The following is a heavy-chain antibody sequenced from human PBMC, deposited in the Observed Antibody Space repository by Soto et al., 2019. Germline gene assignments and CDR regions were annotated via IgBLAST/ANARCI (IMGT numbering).Heavy chain of an antibody. CDR3: ARLSGCSSTSCYTHMDV. CDR1: GYSFTSYW. D-gene: IGHD2-2*02. J-gene: IGHJ6*02. V-gene: IGHV5-10-1*01. Sequence: RGESLKISCNGSGYSFTSYWISWVRQMPGKGLEWMGRIDPSDSYTNYSPSFQGHVTISADKSISTAYLQWSSLKASDTAMYYCARLSGCSSTSCYTHMDVWGQGATVTVSS. CDR2: IDPSDSYT.